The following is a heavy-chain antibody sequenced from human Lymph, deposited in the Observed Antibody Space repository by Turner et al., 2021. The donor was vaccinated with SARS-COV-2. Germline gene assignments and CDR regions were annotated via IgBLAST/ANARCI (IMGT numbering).Heavy chain of an antibody. Sequence: VQLVATGGGLILPGGSLRLSCAASGLNVSSNYMTWVRQAPGKGLEWVSVIYSGGSTFYADSVKGRFTISRDNSKNTLYLQMNSLRAEDTAVYYCARDLVVYGMDVWGQGTTVTVSS. D-gene: IGHD3-10*01. CDR2: IYSGGST. J-gene: IGHJ6*02. V-gene: IGHV3-53*02. CDR3: ARDLVVYGMDV. CDR1: GLNVSSNY.